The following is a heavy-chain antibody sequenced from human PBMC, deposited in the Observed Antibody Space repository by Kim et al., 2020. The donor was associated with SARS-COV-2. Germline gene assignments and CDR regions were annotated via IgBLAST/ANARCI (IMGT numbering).Heavy chain of an antibody. CDR2: INHSGST. D-gene: IGHD2-15*01. J-gene: IGHJ3*02. CDR1: GGSFSGYY. Sequence: SETLSLTCAVYGGSFSGYYWSWIRQPPGKGLEWIGEINHSGSTNYNPSLKSRVTISVDTSKNQFSLKLSSVTAADTAVYYCARGLLVVAPIDAFDIWGQGTMVTVSS. CDR3: ARGLLVVAPIDAFDI. V-gene: IGHV4-34*01.